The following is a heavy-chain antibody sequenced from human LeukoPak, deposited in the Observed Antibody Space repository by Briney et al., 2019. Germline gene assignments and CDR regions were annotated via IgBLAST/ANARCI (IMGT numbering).Heavy chain of an antibody. J-gene: IGHJ4*02. V-gene: IGHV1-69*13. D-gene: IGHD6-13*01. CDR1: GGTFSSYA. CDR2: IIPIFGTA. CDR3: ARGYSSSPPRWAFDY. Sequence: ASVKVSCXASGGTFSSYAISWVRQAPGRGLEWMGGIIPIFGTANYAQKFQGRVTITADESTSTAYMELSSLRSEDTAVYYCARGYSSSPPRWAFDYWGQGTLVTVSS.